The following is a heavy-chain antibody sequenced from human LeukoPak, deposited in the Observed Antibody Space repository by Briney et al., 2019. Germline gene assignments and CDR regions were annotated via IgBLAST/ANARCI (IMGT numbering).Heavy chain of an antibody. D-gene: IGHD4-11*01. CDR1: GGSISSGGYY. V-gene: IGHV4-31*03. CDR2: IYYSGST. J-gene: IGHJ3*02. CDR3: ARDHSYAFDI. Sequence: PSETLSLTCTVSGGSISSGGYYWSWIRQHPGKGLEWIGYIYYSGSTYYNPSLKSRVTISVDTSKNQFSLKLSPVTAADTAVYYCARDHSYAFDIWGQGTMVTVSS.